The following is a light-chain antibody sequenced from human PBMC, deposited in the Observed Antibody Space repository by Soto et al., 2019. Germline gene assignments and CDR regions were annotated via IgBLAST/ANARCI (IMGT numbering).Light chain of an antibody. CDR3: QQRSNWPPSIT. Sequence: EIVLTQPPATLSLSPGERATLSCRASQSVSSYLAWYQQKPGQAPRLLIYDASNRATGIPARFSGSGSGTDFTLTISSLAPEDFAVYYCQQRSNWPPSITFGQGTRLEIK. CDR1: QSVSSY. CDR2: DAS. J-gene: IGKJ5*01. V-gene: IGKV3-11*01.